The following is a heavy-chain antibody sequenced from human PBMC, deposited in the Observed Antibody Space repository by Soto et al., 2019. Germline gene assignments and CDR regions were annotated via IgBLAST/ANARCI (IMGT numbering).Heavy chain of an antibody. CDR3: AREPYSGYGHFDY. Sequence: EVQLVESGGGLVQPGGSLRLSCAASGFTFSSYWMHWVRQAPGKGLVWVSRINSDGSSTNYADSVKGRFTISRDNAKNTLYRQMNSLRAEDTAVYYCAREPYSGYGHFDYWGQGTLVTVSS. V-gene: IGHV3-74*01. J-gene: IGHJ4*02. CDR1: GFTFSSYW. D-gene: IGHD5-12*01. CDR2: INSDGSST.